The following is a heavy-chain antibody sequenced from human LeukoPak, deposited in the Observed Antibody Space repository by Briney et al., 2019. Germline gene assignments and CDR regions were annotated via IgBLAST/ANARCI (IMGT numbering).Heavy chain of an antibody. CDR3: ARGGRVVVKPGWFDP. J-gene: IGHJ5*02. Sequence: SETLSLTCTVSGGSISSSSYYWGWIRQPPGKGLEWIGSIYYSGSTYYNPSLKSRVTISVDTSKNQFSLKLSSVTAADTAVYYCARGGRVVVKPGWFDPWGQGTLVTVSS. CDR2: IYYSGST. V-gene: IGHV4-39*07. CDR1: GGSISSSSYY. D-gene: IGHD3-22*01.